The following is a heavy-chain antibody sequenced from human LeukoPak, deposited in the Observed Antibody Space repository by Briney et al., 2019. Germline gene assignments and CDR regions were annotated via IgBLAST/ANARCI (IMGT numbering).Heavy chain of an antibody. CDR3: ARRERGAVAGLVDY. J-gene: IGHJ4*02. D-gene: IGHD6-19*01. V-gene: IGHV3-53*01. Sequence: GGSLRLSCAVSGFTVSDNYMTWVRQAPGKGLEWVSVIYSGGSTYYADSVTGRFTISRDNSKSTLYLQMNSLRAEDTAVYYCARRERGAVAGLVDYWGQGTLVTVSS. CDR2: IYSGGST. CDR1: GFTVSDNY.